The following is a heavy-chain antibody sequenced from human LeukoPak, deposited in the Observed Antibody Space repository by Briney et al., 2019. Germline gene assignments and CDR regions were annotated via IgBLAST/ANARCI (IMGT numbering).Heavy chain of an antibody. J-gene: IGHJ4*02. V-gene: IGHV1-18*01. CDR3: ARMYCSGGSCYGRPSDY. D-gene: IGHD2-15*01. CDR2: ISAYNGNT. CDR1: GYTFTSYA. Sequence: ASVKVSCKASGYTFTSYAMHWVRQAPGQGLEWMGWISAYNGNTNYAQKLQGRVTMTTDTSTSTAYMELRSLRSDDTAVYYCARMYCSGGSCYGRPSDYWGQGTLVTVSS.